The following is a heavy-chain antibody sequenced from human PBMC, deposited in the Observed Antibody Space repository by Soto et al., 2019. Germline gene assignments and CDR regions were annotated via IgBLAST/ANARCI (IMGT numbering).Heavy chain of an antibody. J-gene: IGHJ5*01. CDR2: VHISGHS. Sequence: SETLSLTCTLSGGSVWAPDWWNWVRQSPDKGLEWIAEVHISGHSNYNPSLRSRVSVSIDSSKNQFYLNLNSVTAADTAIYYCARGRQGCSANNCYFDPWGQGTQVTVSS. CDR3: ARGRQGCSANNCYFDP. CDR1: GGSVWAPDW. V-gene: IGHV4-4*02. D-gene: IGHD1-1*01.